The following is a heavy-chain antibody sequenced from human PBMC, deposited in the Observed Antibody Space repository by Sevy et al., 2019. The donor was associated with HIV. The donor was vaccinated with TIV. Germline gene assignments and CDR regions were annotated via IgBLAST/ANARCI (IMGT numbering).Heavy chain of an antibody. CDR2: ISGTGDHT. J-gene: IGHJ4*02. CDR3: AKKMGGGSGMAFLVDY. CDR1: GFTFSSFA. V-gene: IGHV3-23*01. D-gene: IGHD5-18*01. Sequence: GGSLRLSCAASGFTFSSFAMGWVRQAPGKGLDWISVISGTGDHTYYADSVKGRFTISRDNSKNTLFLQMNSLRAEDTAIFYCAKKMGGGSGMAFLVDYWGREPWSPSPQ.